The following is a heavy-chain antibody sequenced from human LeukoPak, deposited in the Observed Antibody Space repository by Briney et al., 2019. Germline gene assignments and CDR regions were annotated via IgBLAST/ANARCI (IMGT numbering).Heavy chain of an antibody. CDR2: INDDGSSP. CDR1: RFTFSSYW. CDR3: ARQLLYGLGV. J-gene: IGHJ6*02. D-gene: IGHD1-26*01. V-gene: IGHV3-74*01. Sequence: GGSLRPSCAASRFTFSSYWIHWVRQAPGKGLVWVSRINDDGSSPIYADSVKGRFTISRDNAKNTLYLQMNSLRAEDTAVYYCARQLLYGLGVWGQGTTVTVSS.